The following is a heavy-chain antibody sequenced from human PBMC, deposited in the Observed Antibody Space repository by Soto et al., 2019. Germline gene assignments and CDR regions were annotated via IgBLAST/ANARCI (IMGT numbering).Heavy chain of an antibody. CDR3: ARHGYSSSWYPSSGDWFDP. CDR2: IYPGDSDT. CDR1: GYSFTSYW. J-gene: IGHJ5*02. Sequence: GESLKISCKGSGYSFTSYWIGWVRQMPGKGLEWMGIIYPGDSDTRYSPSFQGQVTISADKSISTAYLQWSSLKASDTAMYYCARHGYSSSWYPSSGDWFDPWGQGTLVTVSS. V-gene: IGHV5-51*01. D-gene: IGHD6-13*01.